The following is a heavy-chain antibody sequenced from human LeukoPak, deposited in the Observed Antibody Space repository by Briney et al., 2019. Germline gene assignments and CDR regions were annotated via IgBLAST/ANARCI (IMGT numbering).Heavy chain of an antibody. D-gene: IGHD1-26*01. J-gene: IGHJ5*02. CDR3: ARGSSNSGSYYNWFDP. CDR1: GVTFSGYS. Sequence: GGSLRLSCAASGVTFSGYSMHWVRQAPGKGLEWVSSISTSSSYIYYADSVKGRFSISRDNAKNSLYVQMNSLRAEDMAVYYCARGSSNSGSYYNWFDPWGQGTLVTVSS. CDR2: ISTSSSYI. V-gene: IGHV3-21*01.